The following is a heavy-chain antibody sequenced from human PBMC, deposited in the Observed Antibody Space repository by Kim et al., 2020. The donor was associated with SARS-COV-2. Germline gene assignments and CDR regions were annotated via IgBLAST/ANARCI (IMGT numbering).Heavy chain of an antibody. CDR3: AASEIVVPARNWFDP. V-gene: IGHV1-58*01. Sequence: QKFPERVTITRDMSTSTAYMELSSLRSEDTAVYYCAASEIVVPARNWFDPWGQGTLVTVSS. J-gene: IGHJ5*02. D-gene: IGHD2-2*01.